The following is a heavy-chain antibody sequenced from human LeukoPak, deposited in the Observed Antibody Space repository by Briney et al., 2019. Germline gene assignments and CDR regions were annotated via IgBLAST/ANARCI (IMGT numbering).Heavy chain of an antibody. Sequence: TPSETLSLTCTVSGGSISSYYWSWIRQPPGKGLEWIGYIYYSGSTNYNPSLKSRVTISVDTSKNQFSLKLSSVTAADTAVYYCARGSTVTYYYMDVWGKETTVTVSS. J-gene: IGHJ6*03. CDR1: GGSISSYY. V-gene: IGHV4-59*01. CDR2: IYYSGST. CDR3: ARGSTVTYYYMDV. D-gene: IGHD4-17*01.